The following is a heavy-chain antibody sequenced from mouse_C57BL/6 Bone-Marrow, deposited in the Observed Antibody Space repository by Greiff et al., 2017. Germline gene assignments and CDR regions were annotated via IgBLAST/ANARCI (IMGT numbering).Heavy chain of an antibody. CDR2: IYPRSGNT. CDR1: GYTFTSYG. D-gene: IGHD1-1*01. Sequence: QVQLQQSGAELARPGASVKLSCKASGYTFTSYGISWVKQRTGQGLEWIGEIYPRSGNTYYNEKFKGKATLTADKSSSTAYMELRSLTSADSAVYFCARYPFIYYYGSSWFAYWGQGTLVTVSA. CDR3: ARYPFIYYYGSSWFAY. V-gene: IGHV1-81*01. J-gene: IGHJ3*01.